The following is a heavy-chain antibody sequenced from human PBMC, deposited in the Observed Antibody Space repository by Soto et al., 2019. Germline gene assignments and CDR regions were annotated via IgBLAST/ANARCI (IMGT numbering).Heavy chain of an antibody. CDR1: GGSISSYY. J-gene: IGHJ4*02. D-gene: IGHD3-3*01. CDR3: ARGTKTLLTIFGVVNYFDY. V-gene: IGHV4-59*01. Sequence: PSETLSLTCTVSGGSISSYYWSWIRQPPGKGLEWIGYIYYSGSTNYNPSLKSRVTISVDTSKNQFSLKLSSVTAADTAVYYCARGTKTLLTIFGVVNYFDYWGQGTLVTVSS. CDR2: IYYSGST.